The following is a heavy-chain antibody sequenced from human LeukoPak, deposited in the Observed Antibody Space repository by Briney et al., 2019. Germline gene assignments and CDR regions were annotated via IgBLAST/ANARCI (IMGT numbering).Heavy chain of an antibody. J-gene: IGHJ6*04. CDR3: ARDVTGYYYYGMDV. V-gene: IGHV3-33*01. CDR1: GFTFSSYG. CDR2: IWYDGSNK. Sequence: PGRSLRLSCAASGFTFSSYGMHWVRQAPGKGLEWVAVIWYDGSNKYYEDSVKGRFTISRDNSKNTLYLQMNSLRAEDTAVYYCARDVTGYYYYGMDVWGKGTTVTVSS.